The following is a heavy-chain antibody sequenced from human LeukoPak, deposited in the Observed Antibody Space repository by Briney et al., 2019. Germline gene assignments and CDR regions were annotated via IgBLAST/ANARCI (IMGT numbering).Heavy chain of an antibody. J-gene: IGHJ4*02. CDR1: GFTFSSYG. V-gene: IGHV3-30*02. CDR2: IRYDGGNK. D-gene: IGHD4-11*01. CDR3: AKDPGGYSNYLDY. Sequence: GGSLRLSCAASGFTFSSYGMHWVRQVPGKGLEWVAFIRYDGGNKYYADSVKGRFTISRDNSKNTLYLQMNSLRGEDTAVYYCAKDPGGYSNYLDYWGQGTLITVSS.